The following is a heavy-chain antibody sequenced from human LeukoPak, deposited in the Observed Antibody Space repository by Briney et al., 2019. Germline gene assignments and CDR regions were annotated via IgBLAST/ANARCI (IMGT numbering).Heavy chain of an antibody. V-gene: IGHV1-18*01. CDR1: GYTFTSYG. D-gene: IGHD3-22*01. Sequence: ASVKVSCKASGYTFTSYGISWVRPAPGQGLEWMGWISAYNGNTNYAQKLQGRVTMTTDTSTSTAYMELRSLRSDDTAVYYCARGGYYDSSGYSHLWGQGTLVTVSS. CDR3: ARGGYYDSSGYSHL. CDR2: ISAYNGNT. J-gene: IGHJ5*02.